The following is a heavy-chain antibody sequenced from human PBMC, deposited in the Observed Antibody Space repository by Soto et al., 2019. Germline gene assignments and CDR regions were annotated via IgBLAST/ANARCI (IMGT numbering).Heavy chain of an antibody. V-gene: IGHV3-66*01. J-gene: IGHJ4*02. CDR3: ARAFLEWFLFDY. CDR2: IYSGGST. CDR1: GFTVSSNY. Sequence: EVQLVESGGGLVQPGGSLRLSCAASGFTVSSNYMSWVRQAPGKGLEWVSVIYSGGSTYYADSVKGRFTISRDNSKNTLYLQMNSLRAEDTAVYCCARAFLEWFLFDYWGQGTLVTVSS. D-gene: IGHD3-3*02.